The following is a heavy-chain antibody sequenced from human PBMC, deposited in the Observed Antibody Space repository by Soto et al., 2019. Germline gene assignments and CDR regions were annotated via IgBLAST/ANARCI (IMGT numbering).Heavy chain of an antibody. J-gene: IGHJ4*02. D-gene: IGHD2-21*02. V-gene: IGHV3-21*01. CDR2: ISSSSSYI. Sequence: KSGGSLRLSCAASGFTFSSYSMNWVRQAPGKGLEWVSSISSSSSYIYYADSVKGRFTISRDNAKNSLYLQMNSLRAEDTAVYYCARAVVTAIQGIFDYWGQGTLVTVSS. CDR3: ARAVVTAIQGIFDY. CDR1: GFTFSSYS.